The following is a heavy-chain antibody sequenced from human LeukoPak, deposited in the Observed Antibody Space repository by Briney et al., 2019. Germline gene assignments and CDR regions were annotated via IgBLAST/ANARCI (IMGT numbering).Heavy chain of an antibody. V-gene: IGHV3-30-3*01. CDR2: ISYDGSNK. J-gene: IGHJ4*02. D-gene: IGHD3-22*01. Sequence: GGSLRLSCAASGFTFSSYAMHWVRQAPGKGLEWVAVISYDGSNKYYVDSVKGRFTISRDNSKNTLYLQMNSLRAEDTAVYYCARGSEYYYDSSGYYYASVLDYWGQGTLVTVSS. CDR3: ARGSEYYYDSSGYYYASVLDY. CDR1: GFTFSSYA.